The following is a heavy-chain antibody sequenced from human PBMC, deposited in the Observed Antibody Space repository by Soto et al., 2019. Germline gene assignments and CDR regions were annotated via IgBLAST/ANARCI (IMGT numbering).Heavy chain of an antibody. Sequence: GGSLRLSCAASGFTFSSYAMSWVRQAPGKGLEWVSTISGSGGSTYYADSVKGRFTISRDNSKNTLYLQMNSLRAEDTAVYYCAKTFRGDKNYHYYYYMDVWGKGTTVTVSS. CDR2: ISGSGGST. J-gene: IGHJ6*03. D-gene: IGHD3-10*01. V-gene: IGHV3-23*01. CDR1: GFTFSSYA. CDR3: AKTFRGDKNYHYYYYMDV.